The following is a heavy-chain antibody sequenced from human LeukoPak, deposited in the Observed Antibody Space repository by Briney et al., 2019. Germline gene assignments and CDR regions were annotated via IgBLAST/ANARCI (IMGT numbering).Heavy chain of an antibody. CDR3: AKDTKRYCTSTRCSITDH. CDR1: GFTFSSYG. J-gene: IGHJ4*02. D-gene: IGHD2-2*01. CDR2: IWYDGNNK. Sequence: GGSLRLSCAASGFTFSSYGMHWVRQAPGKGLEWVAIIWYDGNNKYHADSVRGRFTISRDNSKNTLYLQMNSLRAEDTAVYYCAKDTKRYCTSTRCSITDHRGQGTLVTVSS. V-gene: IGHV3-33*06.